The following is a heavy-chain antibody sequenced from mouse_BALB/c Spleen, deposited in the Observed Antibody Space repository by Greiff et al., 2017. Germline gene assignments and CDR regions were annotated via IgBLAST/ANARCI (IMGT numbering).Heavy chain of an antibody. CDR2: IDPENGDT. V-gene: IGHV14-4*02. CDR3: ARANYRYDSFAY. CDR1: GFNIKDYY. D-gene: IGHD2-14*01. J-gene: IGHJ3*01. Sequence: EVQLQQSGAELVRSGASVKLSCTASGFNIKDYYMHWVKQRPEQGLEWIGWIDPENGDTEYAPKFQGKATMTADTSSNTAYLQLSSLTSEDTAVYFCARANYRYDSFAYWGQGTLVTVSA.